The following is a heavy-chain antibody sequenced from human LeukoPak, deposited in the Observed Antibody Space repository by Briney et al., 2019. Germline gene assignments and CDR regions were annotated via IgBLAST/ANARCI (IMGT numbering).Heavy chain of an antibody. Sequence: GGSLRLSCAASGFTFSSYGMSWVRQAPGKGLEWVSAISGSGGSTYYADSVKGRFTISRDNSKNTLYLQMNSLRAEDTAVYYCAKTPSYYDSSGYYSFDYWGQGTLVTVSS. V-gene: IGHV3-23*01. CDR2: ISGSGGST. D-gene: IGHD3-22*01. J-gene: IGHJ4*02. CDR3: AKTPSYYDSSGYYSFDY. CDR1: GFTFSSYG.